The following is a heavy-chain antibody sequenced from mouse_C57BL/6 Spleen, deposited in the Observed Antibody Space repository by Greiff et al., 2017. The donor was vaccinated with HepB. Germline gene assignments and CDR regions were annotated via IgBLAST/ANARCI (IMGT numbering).Heavy chain of an antibody. D-gene: IGHD1-1*01. CDR1: GYTFTDYN. J-gene: IGHJ1*03. CDR3: ARKDYGSSYGYFDV. Sequence: EVQLQQSGPELVKPGASVKIPCKASGYTFTDYNMDWVKQSHGKSLEWIGDINPNNGGTIYNQKFKGKATLTVDKSSSTAYMELRSLTSEDTAVYYGARKDYGSSYGYFDVWGTGTTVTVSS. CDR2: INPNNGGT. V-gene: IGHV1-18*01.